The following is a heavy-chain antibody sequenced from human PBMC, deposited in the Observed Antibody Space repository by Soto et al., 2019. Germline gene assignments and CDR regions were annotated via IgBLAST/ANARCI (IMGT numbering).Heavy chain of an antibody. D-gene: IGHD6-19*01. CDR1: GYTFTSYG. CDR2: ISAYNGNT. Sequence: EASVKVSCKASGYTFTSYGISWVRQAPGQGLEWMGWISAYNGNTNYAQKLQGRVTMTTDTSTSTAYMELRSLRSDDTAVYYCARVTRAAVAGTVVNWFDPCGQGTLVTVSS. CDR3: ARVTRAAVAGTVVNWFDP. J-gene: IGHJ5*02. V-gene: IGHV1-18*01.